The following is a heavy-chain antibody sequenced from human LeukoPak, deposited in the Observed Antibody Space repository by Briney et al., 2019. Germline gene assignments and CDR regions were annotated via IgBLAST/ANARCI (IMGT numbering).Heavy chain of an antibody. Sequence: SVKVSCKASGYTFTSYYMHWVRQSPGQGLEGMGIINPSGGSTRYAQKFQGRVTMTRDMSTSTVYMELSSLRSEDTAVYYCARDGSSSFSDAFDIWGQGTMVTVSS. CDR3: ARDGSSSFSDAFDI. D-gene: IGHD6-13*01. J-gene: IGHJ3*02. V-gene: IGHV1-46*01. CDR2: INPSGGST. CDR1: GYTFTSYY.